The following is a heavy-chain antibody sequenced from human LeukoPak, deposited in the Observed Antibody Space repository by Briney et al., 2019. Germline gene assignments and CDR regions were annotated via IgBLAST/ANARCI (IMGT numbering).Heavy chain of an antibody. CDR2: INAGNGNT. CDR3: ARDRDSSMVRGVIITYWFDP. V-gene: IGHV1-3*01. Sequence: ASVKVSCKASGYTFTSYAMHWVRQAPGQRLEWMGWINAGNGNTKYSQKFQGRVTITRDTSASTAYMELSSLRSEDTAVYYCARDRDSSMVRGVIITYWFDPWGQGALVTVSS. D-gene: IGHD3-10*01. CDR1: GYTFTSYA. J-gene: IGHJ5*02.